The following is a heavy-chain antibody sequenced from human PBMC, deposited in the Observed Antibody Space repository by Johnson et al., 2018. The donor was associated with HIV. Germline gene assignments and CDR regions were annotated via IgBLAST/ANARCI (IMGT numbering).Heavy chain of an antibody. CDR3: ARGVSSGYYSNAFDV. J-gene: IGHJ3*01. V-gene: IGHV3-66*02. Sequence: VQLVESGGGVVRPGGSLRLSCAVSGFTFEDYGISWVRQAPGKGLGWVSVIYSGGSTYYADPVKGRFTISIDNSKNTLYLQMNSLRAEDTAVYYCARGVSSGYYSNAFDVWGQGTMATVSS. CDR2: IYSGGST. D-gene: IGHD3-22*01. CDR1: GFTFEDYG.